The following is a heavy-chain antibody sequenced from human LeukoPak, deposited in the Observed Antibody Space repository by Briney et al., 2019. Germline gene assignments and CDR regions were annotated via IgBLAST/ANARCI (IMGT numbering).Heavy chain of an antibody. J-gene: IGHJ4*02. CDR1: GFTFSSYG. CDR3: ANGPHYNILTGFYKVRSHLDY. V-gene: IGHV3-30*18. CDR2: ISYDGSNK. Sequence: PGGSLRLSCAASGFTFSSYGIHWVRQAPGKGLEWVAFISYDGSNKDYADSVKGRFTISRDNSKNTLFLQMNSLRSEDTALYYCANGPHYNILTGFYKVRSHLDYWGQGTLVTVSS. D-gene: IGHD3-9*01.